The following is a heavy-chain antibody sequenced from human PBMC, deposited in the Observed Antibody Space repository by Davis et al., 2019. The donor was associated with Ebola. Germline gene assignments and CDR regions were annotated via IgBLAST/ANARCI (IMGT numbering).Heavy chain of an antibody. J-gene: IGHJ4*02. D-gene: IGHD3-22*01. Sequence: SETLSLTCTVSGGSISGYYWSWIRQPPGKGLEWIGYVYYGGSTDYNPSLKSRVTTSVDMSKNQFSLKLTSVTAADTAVYYCTRHYYYDTTGYFFGFWGQGALVTVSS. V-gene: IGHV4-59*08. CDR1: GGSISGYY. CDR3: TRHYYYDTTGYFFGF. CDR2: VYYGGST.